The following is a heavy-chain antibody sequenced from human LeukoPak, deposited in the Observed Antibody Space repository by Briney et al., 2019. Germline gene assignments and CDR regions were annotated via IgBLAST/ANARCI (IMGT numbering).Heavy chain of an antibody. CDR3: AKAAAAPGFDF. D-gene: IGHD6-13*01. CDR1: EFTSSSYA. J-gene: IGHJ4*02. V-gene: IGHV3-23*01. Sequence: PGGYLRLSCTASEFTSSSYALNWVRQAPGKGLEWVATVSGSGDRMYHADSVKGRFTISRDNSKNTIYLQMNSLRAEDTALYYCAKAAAAPGFDFWGQGTLVTVSS. CDR2: VSGSGDRM.